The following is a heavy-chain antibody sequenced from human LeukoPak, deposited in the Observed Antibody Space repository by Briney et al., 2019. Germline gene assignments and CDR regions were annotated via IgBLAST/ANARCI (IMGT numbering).Heavy chain of an antibody. Sequence: PGGSLRLSCAASGFTFSSYAMSWVRQAPGEGLEWVSTISGSGGSTYYADSVKGRFTISRDNSKNTLYLQMNSLRAEDTAVYYCAKGMGGSSRFDYWGQGTLVTVSS. CDR2: ISGSGGST. D-gene: IGHD1-26*01. J-gene: IGHJ4*02. CDR3: AKGMGGSSRFDY. CDR1: GFTFSSYA. V-gene: IGHV3-23*01.